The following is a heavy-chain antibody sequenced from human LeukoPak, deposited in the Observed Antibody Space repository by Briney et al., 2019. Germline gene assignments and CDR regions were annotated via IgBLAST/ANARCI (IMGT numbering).Heavy chain of an antibody. CDR2: ICYSRST. CDR3: ARDKEVRGVSYYYYYGMDV. D-gene: IGHD3-10*01. Sequence: PSETLPLTCTVSGGSISSGGYYWSWIRQHPRKGLEWIGYICYSRSTYYKPSLKSRVTISVDTSKNQFYLKLSSVTAADTAVYYCARDKEVRGVSYYYYYGMDVWGQGTTVTVSS. J-gene: IGHJ6*02. V-gene: IGHV4-31*03. CDR1: GGSISSGGYY.